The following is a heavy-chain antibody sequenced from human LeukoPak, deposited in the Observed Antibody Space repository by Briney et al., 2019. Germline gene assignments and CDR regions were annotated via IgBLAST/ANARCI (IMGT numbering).Heavy chain of an antibody. CDR3: AKRGVVIRVILVGFHKEAYYFDS. V-gene: IGHV3-23*01. J-gene: IGHJ4*02. D-gene: IGHD3-22*01. Sequence: GGSLRLSCAVSGITLSNYGMSWVRQAPGKGLEWVAGISGSGGSTNYADSVKGRFTISRDSPKNTLYLQMNILRAEDTAVYLCAKRGVVIRVILVGFHKEAYYFDSWGQGALVTVSS. CDR2: ISGSGGST. CDR1: GITLSNYG.